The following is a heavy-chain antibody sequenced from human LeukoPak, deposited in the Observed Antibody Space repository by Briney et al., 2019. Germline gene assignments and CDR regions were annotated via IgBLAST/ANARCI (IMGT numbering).Heavy chain of an antibody. J-gene: IGHJ4*02. CDR3: ARSVPDYTRFDY. CDR2: IWYDGSNK. Sequence: GGSLRLSCAASGFTFSSYGMHWVRQAPGKGLEWVAVIWYDGSNKYYADSVKGRFTISRDNSRNTVFLQMNSLRADDTALYYCARSVPDYTRFDYWGQGALVTVSS. D-gene: IGHD4-11*01. CDR1: GFTFSSYG. V-gene: IGHV3-33*01.